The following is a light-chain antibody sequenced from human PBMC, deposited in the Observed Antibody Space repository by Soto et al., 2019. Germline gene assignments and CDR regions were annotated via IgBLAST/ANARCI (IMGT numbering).Light chain of an antibody. CDR3: CSYAGSSTYVV. CDR1: SSDVGSYNL. CDR2: EGS. V-gene: IGLV2-23*01. Sequence: QSALTQPASVSGSPGQSITISCTGNSSDVGSYNLVSWYQQHPGKAPKLMIYEGSKRPSGVSNRFSGSKSGNTASLTISGLHAEDEADYYCCSYAGSSTYVVFGVGTKVTVL. J-gene: IGLJ2*01.